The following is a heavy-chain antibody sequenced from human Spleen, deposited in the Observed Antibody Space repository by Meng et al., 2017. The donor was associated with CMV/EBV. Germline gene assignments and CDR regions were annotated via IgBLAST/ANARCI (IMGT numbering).Heavy chain of an antibody. J-gene: IGHJ6*02. D-gene: IGHD5-18*01. CDR3: ARAFVHTAMVTYYYGLDV. Sequence: GGSLRLSCAASGFTFDDYAMHWVRQAPGKGLEWVSGISWNSGSIGYADSVKGRFTISRDNAKNSLYLQMNSLRTEDTAVYYCARAFVHTAMVTYYYGLDVWGQGTTVTVSS. V-gene: IGHV3-9*01. CDR1: GFTFDDYA. CDR2: ISWNSGSI.